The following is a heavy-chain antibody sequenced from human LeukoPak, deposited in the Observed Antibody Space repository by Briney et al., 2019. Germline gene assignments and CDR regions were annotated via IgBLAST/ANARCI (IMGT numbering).Heavy chain of an antibody. Sequence: SETLSLTCAVYGGSFSGYYWSWIRQPPGKGLEWIGEINHSGSTNYNPSLKSRVTISVDTSKNQFSLKLSSVTAADTAVYYCARGVVVGPNYYYGMDVRGQGTTVTVSS. D-gene: IGHD2-15*01. J-gene: IGHJ6*02. CDR2: INHSGST. CDR3: ARGVVVGPNYYYGMDV. V-gene: IGHV4-34*01. CDR1: GGSFSGYY.